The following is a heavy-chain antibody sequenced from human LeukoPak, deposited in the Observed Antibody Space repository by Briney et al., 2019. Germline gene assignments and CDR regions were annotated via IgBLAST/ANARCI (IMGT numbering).Heavy chain of an antibody. Sequence: SETLSLTCTVSCGSISSYYWSWIPQPPGKGLELIGYIYTSGSTNYNPSLKSRVTISVDTSKNQFSLKLSSVTAADTAVYYWGRHVRKRDGVHFDYWGQGTLVTVSS. CDR1: CGSISSYY. D-gene: IGHD5-24*01. V-gene: IGHV4-4*09. CDR3: GRHVRKRDGVHFDY. CDR2: IYTSGST. J-gene: IGHJ4*02.